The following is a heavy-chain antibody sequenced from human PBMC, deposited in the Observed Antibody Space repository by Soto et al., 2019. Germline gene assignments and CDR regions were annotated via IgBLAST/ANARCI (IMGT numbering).Heavy chain of an antibody. V-gene: IGHV3-23*01. CDR2: ISGNGGST. CDR3: AKGSIVVVPAAIRLLYFDY. J-gene: IGHJ4*02. Sequence: GGSLRLSCAASGFTFSSYAMSWVRQAPGKGLEWVSAISGNGGSTYYADSVKGRFTISRDNSKNTLYLQMNSLRAEDTAVYYCAKGSIVVVPAAIRLLYFDYWGQGTLVTVSS. D-gene: IGHD2-2*01. CDR1: GFTFSSYA.